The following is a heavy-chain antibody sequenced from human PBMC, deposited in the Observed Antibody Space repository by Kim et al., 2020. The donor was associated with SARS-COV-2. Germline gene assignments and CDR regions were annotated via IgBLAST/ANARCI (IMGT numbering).Heavy chain of an antibody. D-gene: IGHD2-2*01. J-gene: IGHJ5*02. Sequence: SETLSLTCAVYGGSFSGYYWSWIRQPPGKGLEWIGEINHSGSTNYNPSLKSRVTISVDTSKNQFSLKLSSVTAADTAVYYCARAMPRVDPWGQGTLVTVSS. CDR2: INHSGST. V-gene: IGHV4-34*01. CDR1: GGSFSGYY. CDR3: ARAMPRVDP.